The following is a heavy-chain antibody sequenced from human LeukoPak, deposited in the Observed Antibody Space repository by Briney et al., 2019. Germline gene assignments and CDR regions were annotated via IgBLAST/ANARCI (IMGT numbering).Heavy chain of an antibody. V-gene: IGHV4-39*01. J-gene: IGHJ4*02. Sequence: PSEALSLTCTVSGGSISSSSYYWGWIRQPPGKGLEWIGSIYYSGSTYYNPSLKSRVTISVDTSKNQFSLKLSSVTAADTAVYYCALTYYDFWSGYWPVDYWGQGTLVTVSS. CDR2: IYYSGST. CDR1: GGSISSSSYY. CDR3: ALTYYDFWSGYWPVDY. D-gene: IGHD3-3*01.